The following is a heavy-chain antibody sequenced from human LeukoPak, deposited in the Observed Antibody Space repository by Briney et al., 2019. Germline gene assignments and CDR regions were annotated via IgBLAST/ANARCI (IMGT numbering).Heavy chain of an antibody. CDR3: ARSRVGLFWFDP. V-gene: IGHV4-39*01. CDR1: GGSISSSSYY. Sequence: SQTLSLTCTVSGGSISSSSYYWGWIRQPPGKGLEWIGSIYYSGSTYYNPSLKSRVTISVDTSKNQFSLKLSSVTAADTAVYHCARSRVGLFWFDPWGQGTLVTVSS. D-gene: IGHD1-26*01. CDR2: IYYSGST. J-gene: IGHJ5*02.